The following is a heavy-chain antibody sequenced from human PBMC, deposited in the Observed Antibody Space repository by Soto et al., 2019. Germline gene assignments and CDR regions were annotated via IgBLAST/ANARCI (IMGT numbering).Heavy chain of an antibody. D-gene: IGHD4-17*01. V-gene: IGHV4-59*01. CDR3: ARSNGDYGDY. CDR2: IYYSVST. Sequence: SETLSLTCTVSGGSISSYYWSWIRQPPGKGLEWIGYIYYSVSTNYNPSLKSRVTISVDTSKNQFSLKLSSVTAADTAVYYCARSNGDYGDYWSQETLVTVSS. J-gene: IGHJ4*02. CDR1: GGSISSYY.